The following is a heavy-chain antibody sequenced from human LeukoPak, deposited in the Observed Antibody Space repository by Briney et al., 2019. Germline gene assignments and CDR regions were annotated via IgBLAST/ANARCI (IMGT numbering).Heavy chain of an antibody. CDR1: GYTFTSYW. CDR3: ATPEGSATGKTCNWFDP. Sequence: GESLMISCKGSGYTFTSYWINWVRQMPGKGLEWMGRIDPVDSYTTYSPSFQGHVTISSDQSISTSYLQWSSLKASDTAMYYCATPEGSATGKTCNWFDPWGQGTLVTVSP. V-gene: IGHV5-10-1*01. D-gene: IGHD6-13*01. J-gene: IGHJ5*02. CDR2: IDPVDSYT.